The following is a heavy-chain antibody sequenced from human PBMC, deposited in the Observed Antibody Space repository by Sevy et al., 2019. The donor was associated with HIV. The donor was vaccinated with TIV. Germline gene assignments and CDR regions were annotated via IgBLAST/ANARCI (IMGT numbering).Heavy chain of an antibody. CDR1: GYTFTSFG. D-gene: IGHD2-15*01. Sequence: ASVKVSCKASGYTFTSFGITWVRQAPGQGLEWVGWVSPYKGKTKYAQKLQGRVTMTTDTSTSTAYMVLRSVRSDDTAVYYCARPFCSGGSCYRWYFDFWGQGTLVTVSS. V-gene: IGHV1-18*01. CDR2: VSPYKGKT. J-gene: IGHJ4*02. CDR3: ARPFCSGGSCYRWYFDF.